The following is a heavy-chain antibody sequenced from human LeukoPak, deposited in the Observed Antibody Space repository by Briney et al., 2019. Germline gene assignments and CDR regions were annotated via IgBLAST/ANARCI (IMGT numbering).Heavy chain of an antibody. J-gene: IGHJ4*02. Sequence: SETLSLTCTVSGGSISSYYWSWIRQPPGKGLEWIGYIYYSGSTNYNPSLKSRVTISVDTSKNQFSLKLSSVTAADTAVYYCARTSGYSGCYFDYWGQGTLVTVSS. D-gene: IGHD5-12*01. CDR1: GGSISSYY. V-gene: IGHV4-59*01. CDR3: ARTSGYSGCYFDY. CDR2: IYYSGST.